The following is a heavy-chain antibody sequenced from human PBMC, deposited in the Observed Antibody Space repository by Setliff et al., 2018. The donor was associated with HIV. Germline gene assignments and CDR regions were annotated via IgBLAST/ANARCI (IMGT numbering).Heavy chain of an antibody. D-gene: IGHD5-18*01. Sequence: GSLRLSCAASGFTFSSYSMYWVRQAPGKGLEWVATMSYDGNKYYVESVKGRCSISRDNSKNSLYLQMNSLRAEDTAVYYCAILDVDTTMVIYYGMDVWGQGTTVTVS. CDR3: AILDVDTTMVIYYGMDV. J-gene: IGHJ6*02. CDR1: GFTFSSYS. V-gene: IGHV3-30*04. CDR2: MSYDGNK.